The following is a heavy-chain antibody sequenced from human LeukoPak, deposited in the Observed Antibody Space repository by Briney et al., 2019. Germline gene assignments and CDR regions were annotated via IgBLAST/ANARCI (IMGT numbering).Heavy chain of an antibody. J-gene: IGHJ4*02. D-gene: IGHD6-19*01. Sequence: PSETLSLTCAVYGGFFNGYYWSWIRQPPGKGLEWTGYIYYSGSTNYNPSLNSRVTISVDTSKNQFSLRLSSVTAADTAIYYCARAVSGRFDYWGQGTLVTVSS. V-gene: IGHV4-34*11. CDR2: IYYSGST. CDR1: GGFFNGYY. CDR3: ARAVSGRFDY.